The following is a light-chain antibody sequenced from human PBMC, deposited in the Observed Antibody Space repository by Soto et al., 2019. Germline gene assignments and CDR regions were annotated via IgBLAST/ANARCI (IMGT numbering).Light chain of an antibody. Sequence: DLQLTQSPSFLSASVGDSVTITCRASQGISSYLAWYQQKPGKAPKLLIYAASTLQSGVTSRFSGSGTGTEFTLTISSLQPEDFATYYCQQLNSYPLTCGGGTKVEIK. CDR2: AAS. CDR1: QGISSY. J-gene: IGKJ4*01. V-gene: IGKV1-9*01. CDR3: QQLNSYPLT.